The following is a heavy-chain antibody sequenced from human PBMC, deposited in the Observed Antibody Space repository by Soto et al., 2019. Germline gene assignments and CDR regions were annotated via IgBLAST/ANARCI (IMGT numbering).Heavy chain of an antibody. V-gene: IGHV4-31*03. CDR1: GGSISSGGYY. D-gene: IGHD3-22*01. CDR2: IYYSGST. J-gene: IGHJ5*02. CDR3: ARDGYYYDSSGYLTHWFDP. Sequence: ASETLSLTCTVSGGSISSGGYYWSWIRQHPGKGLEWIGYIYYSGSTYYNPSLKSRVTISVDTSKNQFSLKLSSVTAADTAVYYCARDGYYYDSSGYLTHWFDPWGQGTLVTAPQ.